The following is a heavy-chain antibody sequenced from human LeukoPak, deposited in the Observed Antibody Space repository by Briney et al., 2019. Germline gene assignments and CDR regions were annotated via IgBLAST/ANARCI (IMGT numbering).Heavy chain of an antibody. J-gene: IGHJ4*02. Sequence: GGSLRLSCAASGFTFSVYWMTWVRQAPGKGLELVATIDQYGGQQYYVDSVKGRFTISRDNAENSLSLQMNSLRADDTAVYYCAIEVWFRADSWGQGTLVTVSS. V-gene: IGHV3-7*05. CDR3: AIEVWFRADS. CDR2: IDQYGGQQ. CDR1: GFTFSVYW. D-gene: IGHD3-10*01.